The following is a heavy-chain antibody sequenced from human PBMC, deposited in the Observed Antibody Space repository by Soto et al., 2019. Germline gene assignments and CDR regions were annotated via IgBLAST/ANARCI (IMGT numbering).Heavy chain of an antibody. Sequence: QVQLVESGGGVVQPGRSLRLSCAASGFTFSSYGMHWVRQAPGKGLEWVALVWYDGGNKYYADSGKGRFTISRDNSKNTLYLQMNSLINEDTAVYYCVRASGYSGNDYVYYYGMDVWGQGTTVTVSS. J-gene: IGHJ6*02. CDR3: VRASGYSGNDYVYYYGMDV. V-gene: IGHV3-33*01. CDR1: GFTFSSYG. CDR2: VWYDGGNK. D-gene: IGHD5-12*01.